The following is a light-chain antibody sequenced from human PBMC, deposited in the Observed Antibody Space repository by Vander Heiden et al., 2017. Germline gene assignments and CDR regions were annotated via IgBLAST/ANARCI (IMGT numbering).Light chain of an antibody. Sequence: EIVMTQSPVTLSVSPGERATLSCRASQSVSSNLAWYQQRFGQAPRLLIYDASTGATGIPARFSGSGSGTEFTLSISSLQSEDFAVYYCQQHNNWPRTFGQGTKVEIK. CDR2: DAS. J-gene: IGKJ1*01. V-gene: IGKV3-15*01. CDR1: QSVSSN. CDR3: QQHNNWPRT.